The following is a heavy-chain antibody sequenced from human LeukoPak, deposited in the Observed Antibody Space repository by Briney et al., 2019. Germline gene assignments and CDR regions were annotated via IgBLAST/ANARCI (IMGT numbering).Heavy chain of an antibody. V-gene: IGHV3-64D*06. D-gene: IGHD6-19*01. CDR3: VRSSSAWYMGVGDY. CDR2: ISGNGGTT. CDR1: GFTFSSYA. J-gene: IGHJ4*02. Sequence: PGGSLRLSCSASGFTFSSYAMYWVRQAPGKGLEYVSAISGNGGTTYYADSVKGRFTISRDNSKNTLYLQMSSLRVEDTAVLYCVRSSSAWYMGVGDYWGQGTLVTVSS.